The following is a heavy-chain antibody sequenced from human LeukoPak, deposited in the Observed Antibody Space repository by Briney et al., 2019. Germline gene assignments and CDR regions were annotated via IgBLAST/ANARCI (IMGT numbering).Heavy chain of an antibody. CDR3: ARAIKGGDSFDY. CDR1: GGSISSYY. J-gene: IGHJ4*02. Sequence: SETLSLTCTVSGGSISSYYWSWIRQPPGKGLEWIGYIYYSGSTNYNPSLKSRVTISVDTSKNQFSLKLSSVTAADTAVYYCARAIKGGDSFDYWGQGTLVTVSS. D-gene: IGHD2-21*02. V-gene: IGHV4-59*12. CDR2: IYYSGST.